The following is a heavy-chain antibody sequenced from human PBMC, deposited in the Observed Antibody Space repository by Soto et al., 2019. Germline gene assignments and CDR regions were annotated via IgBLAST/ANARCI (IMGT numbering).Heavy chain of an antibody. CDR1: EYTFTSYY. CDR3: ACIFKAFDI. D-gene: IGHD3-9*01. J-gene: IGHJ3*02. Sequence: ASVKVSCKASEYTFTSYYMHWVRQVPGQGLEWMGIINPSGGSTNYAQKFQGRVTMTRDTSTSTVYMELSSLTSEDTAVYYCACIFKAFDIWGQGTMVTVS. CDR2: INPSGGST. V-gene: IGHV1-46*01.